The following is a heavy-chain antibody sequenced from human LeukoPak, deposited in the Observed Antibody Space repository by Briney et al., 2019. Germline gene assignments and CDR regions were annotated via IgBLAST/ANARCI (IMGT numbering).Heavy chain of an antibody. D-gene: IGHD3-9*01. J-gene: IGHJ3*02. CDR2: TYYRSKWYN. CDR3: ARSYYDILTGYHWDAFDI. V-gene: IGHV6-1*01. Sequence: SQTLSLTCAISGDXVSSNSAAWNWIRQSPSRGLEWLGRTYYRSKWYNDYAVSVKSRITINPDTSKNQFSLQLNSVTPEDTAVYYCARSYYDILTGYHWDAFDIWGQGTVVTVSS. CDR1: GDXVSSNSAA.